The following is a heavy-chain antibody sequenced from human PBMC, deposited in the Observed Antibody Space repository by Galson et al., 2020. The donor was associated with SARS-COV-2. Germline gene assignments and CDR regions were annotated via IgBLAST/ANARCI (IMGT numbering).Heavy chain of an antibody. CDR3: ATGRNCSGGRCSMGHGMDV. V-gene: IGHV3-13*01. CDR1: GFTFSNYD. CDR2: IGTESDT. J-gene: IGHJ6*02. Sequence: GESLKISCAASGFTFSNYDMHWVRQATGKGLEWVSGIGTESDTFYSDSVKGRFTISRDNDKKSLYLQMNSLRVEDTAMYYCATGRNCSGGRCSMGHGMDVWGQGTTVTVSS. D-gene: IGHD2-15*01.